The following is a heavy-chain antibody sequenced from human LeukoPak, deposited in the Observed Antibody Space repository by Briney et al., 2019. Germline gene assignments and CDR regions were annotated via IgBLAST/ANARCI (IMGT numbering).Heavy chain of an antibody. V-gene: IGHV1-2*02. CDR2: INPNSGGT. J-gene: IGHJ4*02. D-gene: IGHD3-10*01. CDR1: GYTFTGYY. Sequence: GASVTVSCKASGYTFTGYYMHWVRQAPGQGLEWVGWINPNSGGTNYEHKSQGRVTMTRDTSISTAYMELSRLRSDDTAVYYCARAIYNNVLLWLGESKGFDYWGQGTLVTVSS. CDR3: ARAIYNNVLLWLGESKGFDY.